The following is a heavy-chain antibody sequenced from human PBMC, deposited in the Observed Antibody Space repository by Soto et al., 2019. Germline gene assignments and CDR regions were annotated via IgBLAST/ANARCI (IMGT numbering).Heavy chain of an antibody. J-gene: IGHJ6*02. CDR3: ARDHPLYSSGWYPRNYYYGMDV. CDR2: IIPIFGTA. Sequence: QVQLVQSGAEVKKPGSSVKVSCKASGGTFSSYAISWVRQAPGQGLEWMGGIIPIFGTANYAQKFQGRVTITAEKSTSTAYMELSSLRSDDTAVYYCARDHPLYSSGWYPRNYYYGMDVCGQGTTVTVSS. V-gene: IGHV1-69*06. D-gene: IGHD6-19*01. CDR1: GGTFSSYA.